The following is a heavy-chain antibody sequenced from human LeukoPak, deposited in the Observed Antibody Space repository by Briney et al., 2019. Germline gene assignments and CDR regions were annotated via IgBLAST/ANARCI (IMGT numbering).Heavy chain of an antibody. V-gene: IGHV1-46*01. CDR1: GYTFTRYY. CDR2: INPSGGST. Sequence: GASVKVSCKASGYTFTRYYMHWVRQAPGQGLEWMGIINPSGGSTSYAQKFQGRVTMTRDTSTSTVYMELSSLRSEDTAVYYCARDEFIRRYFDYWGQGTLVTVSS. D-gene: IGHD3-10*01. J-gene: IGHJ4*02. CDR3: ARDEFIRRYFDY.